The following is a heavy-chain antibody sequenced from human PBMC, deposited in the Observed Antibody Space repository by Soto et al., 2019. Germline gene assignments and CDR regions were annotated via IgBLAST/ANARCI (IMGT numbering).Heavy chain of an antibody. J-gene: IGHJ4*02. V-gene: IGHV4-30-4*01. D-gene: IGHD3-22*01. Sequence: SETLSLTCTVSGGSISSGDYYWSWIRQPPGKGLEWIGYIYYSGSTYYNPSLKSRVTISVDTSKNQFSLKLSSVTAADTAVYYCARLHYYDSSGYYFDYRGQGTLVTVSS. CDR3: ARLHYYDSSGYYFDY. CDR1: GGSISSGDYY. CDR2: IYYSGST.